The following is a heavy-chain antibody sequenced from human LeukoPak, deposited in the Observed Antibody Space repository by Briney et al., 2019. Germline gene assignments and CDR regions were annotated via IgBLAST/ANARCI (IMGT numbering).Heavy chain of an antibody. J-gene: IGHJ4*02. V-gene: IGHV3-23*01. CDR3: AKDGRRGFSFGPAAY. CDR2: ISGSGGST. D-gene: IGHD5-18*01. Sequence: PGGSLRLSCAASGFTVSSNYMSWVRQAPGKGLEWVSTISGSGGSTYYADSVKGRFAISGDNSKNTLYLQMNSLRAEDTAVYYCAKDGRRGFSFGPAAYWGQGTLVTVSS. CDR1: GFTVSSNY.